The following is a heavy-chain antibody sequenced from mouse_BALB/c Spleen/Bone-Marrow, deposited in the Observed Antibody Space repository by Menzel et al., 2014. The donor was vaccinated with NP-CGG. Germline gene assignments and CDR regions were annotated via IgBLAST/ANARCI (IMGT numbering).Heavy chain of an antibody. CDR3: ARHAYYDQTEVSFVY. Sequence: EVKLVESGGGLVKSGGSLKLSCAASGFTFXSYGMSWVRQTPEKRLEWVATISGGGSYTSYPDSVKGRFTISRDNAKNNLYLQLSSLRSEDTALYYCARHAYYDQTEVSFVYWGQGTLVTVSA. J-gene: IGHJ3*01. D-gene: IGHD2-4*01. CDR2: ISGGGSYT. CDR1: GFTFXSYG. V-gene: IGHV5-9-2*01.